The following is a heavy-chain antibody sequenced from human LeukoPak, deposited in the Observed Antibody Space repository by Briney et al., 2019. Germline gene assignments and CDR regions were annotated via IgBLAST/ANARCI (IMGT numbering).Heavy chain of an antibody. D-gene: IGHD6-13*01. J-gene: IGHJ4*02. CDR3: ARDRYLAAAGYFDY. CDR2: MSYDGSNK. CDR1: GFTFSSYA. V-gene: IGHV3-30*04. Sequence: GRSLRLSCAASGFTFSSYAMHWVRQAPGKGLEWVAVMSYDGSNKYYADSVKGRFTISRDNSKNTPYLQMNSLRAEDTAVYYCARDRYLAAAGYFDYWGQGTLVTVSS.